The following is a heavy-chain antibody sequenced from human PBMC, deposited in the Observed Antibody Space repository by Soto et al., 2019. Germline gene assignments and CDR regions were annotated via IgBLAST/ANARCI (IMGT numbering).Heavy chain of an antibody. J-gene: IGHJ4*02. V-gene: IGHV3-30*03. CDR1: GFTFSSYG. Sequence: SLRLSCAASGFTFSSYGMHWVRQAPGKGLEWVAVISYDGSNKYYADSVKGRFTISRDNSKNTLYLQMNSLRAEDTAVYYCSRGGSYSLEYYFDYWGQGTLVTVSS. CDR3: SRGGSYSLEYYFDY. D-gene: IGHD1-26*01. CDR2: ISYDGSNK.